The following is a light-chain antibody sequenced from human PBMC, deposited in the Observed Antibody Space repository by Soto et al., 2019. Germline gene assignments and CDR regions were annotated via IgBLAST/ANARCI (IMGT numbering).Light chain of an antibody. CDR3: QQYNDWPPWT. V-gene: IGKV3-15*01. CDR2: GAS. CDR1: QSVGSN. J-gene: IGKJ1*01. Sequence: EIVMTQSPATLSVSPGERVTLSCRASQSVGSNLAWYQQKRGQAPRLLIYGASTRATGIPARFSGSGSGTEFTLTISSLQSEDFAVYYCQQYNDWPPWTFGQGTKVDIK.